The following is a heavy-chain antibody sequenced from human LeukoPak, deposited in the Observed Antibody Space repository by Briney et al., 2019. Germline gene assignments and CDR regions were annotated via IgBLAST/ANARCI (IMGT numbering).Heavy chain of an antibody. J-gene: IGHJ5*02. D-gene: IGHD6-13*01. CDR2: IIPIFGTA. Sequence: GASVKVSCKASGGTFSSYAISWVRQAPGQGLEWMGGIIPIFGTANYAQKFQGRVTITRDTSASTAYMELSSLRSEDTAVYYCARWRSWPNWFDPWGQGTLVTVSS. V-gene: IGHV1-69*05. CDR1: GGTFSSYA. CDR3: ARWRSWPNWFDP.